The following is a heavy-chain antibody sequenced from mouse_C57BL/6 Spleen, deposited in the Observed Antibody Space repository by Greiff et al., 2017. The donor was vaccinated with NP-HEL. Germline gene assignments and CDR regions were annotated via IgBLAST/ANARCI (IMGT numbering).Heavy chain of an antibody. J-gene: IGHJ2*01. V-gene: IGHV1-50*01. Sequence: VQLQQPGAELVKPGASVKLSCKASGYTFTSYWMQWVKQRPGQGLEWIGEIDPSDSYTNYNQKFKGKATLTVDTSSSTAYMQLSSLTSEDSAVYYCARGGGYCDYWGQGTTLTVSS. CDR3: ARGGGYCDY. CDR1: GYTFTSYW. D-gene: IGHD1-1*02. CDR2: IDPSDSYT.